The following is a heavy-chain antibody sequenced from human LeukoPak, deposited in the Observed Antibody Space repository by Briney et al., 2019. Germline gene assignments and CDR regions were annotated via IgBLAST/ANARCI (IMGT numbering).Heavy chain of an antibody. D-gene: IGHD6-19*01. V-gene: IGHV3-72*01. J-gene: IGHJ4*02. CDR3: VRVGSVAGSDYLDY. Sequence: GGSLRLSCVVSGFTFSDHFLDWVRQAPGKGLEWVGRSRNKAKSYTTEYAAPVKGRFTISRDDSKNSLYLQMNSLKTEDTAAYYCVRVGSVAGSDYLDYWGQGTLVTVSS. CDR2: SRNKAKSYTT. CDR1: GFTFSDHF.